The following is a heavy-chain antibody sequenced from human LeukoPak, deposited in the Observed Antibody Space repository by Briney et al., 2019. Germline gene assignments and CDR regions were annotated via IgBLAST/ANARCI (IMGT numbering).Heavy chain of an antibody. CDR2: ISSSSSTI. V-gene: IGHV3-48*04. Sequence: PGGSLRLSCAASGFTFSSYSMNWVRQAPGKGLEWVSYISSSSSTIYYADSVKGRFTISRDNAKNSLYLQMNSLRAEDTAVYYCARAHYDFWSGADYYYYYYMDVWGKGTTVTVSS. CDR3: ARAHYDFWSGADYYYYYYMDV. J-gene: IGHJ6*03. D-gene: IGHD3-3*01. CDR1: GFTFSSYS.